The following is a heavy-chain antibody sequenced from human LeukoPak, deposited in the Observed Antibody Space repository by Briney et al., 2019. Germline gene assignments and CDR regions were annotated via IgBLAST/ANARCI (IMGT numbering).Heavy chain of an antibody. CDR1: GVSIGVYY. V-gene: IGHV4-4*07. CDR2: IYTSGNT. Sequence: SETLSLTCTVSGVSIGVYYWSWIRQPAGKGLEWIGHIYTSGNTNYNPSLKTRVTMSVDTSKNQFSLKLSSVTAADTAVYYCARDPRRIWQLVGYFDYWGQGTLVTVSS. D-gene: IGHD6-6*01. CDR3: ARDPRRIWQLVGYFDY. J-gene: IGHJ4*02.